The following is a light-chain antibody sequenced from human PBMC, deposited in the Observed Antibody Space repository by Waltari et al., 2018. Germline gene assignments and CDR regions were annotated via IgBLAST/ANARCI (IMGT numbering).Light chain of an antibody. V-gene: IGLV1-44*01. Sequence: QSVLTQPPSASGTPGQMVTISCSGSSSNLGSNTVNWYQQLPGTAPKLLISSNNQRPSGVPDRFSGSKSGTSASLAISGLQSEDEADYYCAAWDDSLNGVVFGGGTKLTVL. J-gene: IGLJ2*01. CDR3: AAWDDSLNGVV. CDR2: SNN. CDR1: SSNLGSNT.